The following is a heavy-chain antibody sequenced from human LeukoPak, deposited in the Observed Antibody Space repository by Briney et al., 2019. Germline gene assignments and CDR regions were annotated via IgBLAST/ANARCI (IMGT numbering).Heavy chain of an antibody. V-gene: IGHV3-23*01. Sequence: PGGSLRLSCAASGLTFSSYAMSWVRQAPGKGLEWVSAISFSGGTTYYADSVKGRFTISRDDSKNTLYLQMNSLRAEDTAVYYCAKDARRTSGWYFFDYWGQGTLVTVSS. D-gene: IGHD6-19*01. CDR2: ISFSGGTT. CDR3: AKDARRTSGWYFFDY. CDR1: GLTFSSYA. J-gene: IGHJ4*02.